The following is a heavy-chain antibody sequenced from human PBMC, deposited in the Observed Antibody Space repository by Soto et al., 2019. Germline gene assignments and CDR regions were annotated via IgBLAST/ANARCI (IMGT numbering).Heavy chain of an antibody. CDR1: GGSISSYY. D-gene: IGHD3-22*01. CDR3: ARGWGYYDSSGYSVRYNWFDP. V-gene: IGHV4-59*01. CDR2: IYYSGST. J-gene: IGHJ5*02. Sequence: ETLSLTCTVSGGSISSYYWSWIRQPPGKGLEWIGYIYYSGSTNYNPSLKSRVTISVDTSKNQFSLKLSSVTAADTAVYYCARGWGYYDSSGYSVRYNWFDPWGQGTLVTVSS.